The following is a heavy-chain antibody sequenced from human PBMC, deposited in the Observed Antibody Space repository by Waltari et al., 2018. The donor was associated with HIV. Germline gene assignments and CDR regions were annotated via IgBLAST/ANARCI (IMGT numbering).Heavy chain of an antibody. CDR3: ARDHYYGSSGYYSDY. V-gene: IGHV1-18*03. Sequence: QVHLVQSGAELRKPGASVTVSCKASGYNFTKYGITWVRQAPGQGLEWMGWISGYNGDTTYAQKVRGRVTMTTDTTTSTAYLEMGSLRFDDMAVYYCARDHYYGSSGYYSDYWGQGTLVTVSS. CDR1: GYNFTKYG. D-gene: IGHD3-22*01. J-gene: IGHJ4*02. CDR2: ISGYNGDT.